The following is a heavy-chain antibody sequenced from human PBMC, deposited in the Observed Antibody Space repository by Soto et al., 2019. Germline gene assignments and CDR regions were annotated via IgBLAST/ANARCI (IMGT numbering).Heavy chain of an antibody. CDR3: ARDWEFRCHDAFDI. Sequence: QVQLQESGPGLVTPSQTLSLTCTVSGGSISSGGYSWRWIRQHPGKGLEWIGYIYYSGSTYYNPSLKNRVTITVDTSKNQFSLKLSSGTAADPAVYYGARDWEFRCHDAFDIWCQGTMVTVSS. V-gene: IGHV4-31*03. CDR1: GGSISSGGYS. CDR2: IYYSGST. J-gene: IGHJ3*02. D-gene: IGHD1-26*01.